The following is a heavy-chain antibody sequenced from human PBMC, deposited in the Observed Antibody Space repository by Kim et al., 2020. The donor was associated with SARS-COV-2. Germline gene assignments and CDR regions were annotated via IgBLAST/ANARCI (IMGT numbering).Heavy chain of an antibody. Sequence: SETLSLTCTVSGGSISSSSYYWGWIRQPPGKGLEWIGSIYYSGSTYYNPSLKSRVTISVDTSKNQFSLKLSSVTAADTAVYYCARLSGADEWYYYGMDV. CDR2: IYYSGST. CDR3: ARLSGADEWYYYGMDV. CDR1: GGSISSSSYY. J-gene: IGHJ6*01. D-gene: IGHD3-3*01. V-gene: IGHV4-39*01.